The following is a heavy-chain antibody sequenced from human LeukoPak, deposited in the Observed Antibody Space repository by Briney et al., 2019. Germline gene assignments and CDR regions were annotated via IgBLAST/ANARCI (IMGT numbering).Heavy chain of an antibody. D-gene: IGHD6-13*01. V-gene: IGHV3-74*01. CDR1: GFTLSTYW. CDR3: ARGISIAAADLFDY. Sequence: GGSLRLSCAASGFTLSTYWMHWVRQAPGKGLVWVSRINPDGSTTTYADSVEGRFTISRDNAKNTLYLQMNSLRAEDTAVYYCARGISIAAADLFDYWGQGTLVTVSS. CDR2: INPDGSTT. J-gene: IGHJ4*02.